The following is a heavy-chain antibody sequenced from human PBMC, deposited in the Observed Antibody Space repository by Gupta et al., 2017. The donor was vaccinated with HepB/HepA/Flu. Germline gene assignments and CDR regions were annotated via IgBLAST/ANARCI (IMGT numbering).Heavy chain of an antibody. CDR1: GGSFSGYY. V-gene: IGHV4-34*01. J-gene: IGHJ6*03. Sequence: QVQLQQWGAGLLKPSETLSLTCAVYGGSFSGYYWSWIRQPPGKGLEWIGEINHSGSTNYNPSLKSRVTISVDTSKNQFSLKLSSVTAADTAVYYCARWPPITMVRGRPSGAQAYYYMDVWGKGTTVTVSS. CDR2: INHSGST. D-gene: IGHD3-10*01. CDR3: ARWPPITMVRGRPSGAQAYYYMDV.